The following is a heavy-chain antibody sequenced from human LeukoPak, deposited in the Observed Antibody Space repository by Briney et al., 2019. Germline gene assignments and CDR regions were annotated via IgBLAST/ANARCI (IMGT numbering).Heavy chain of an antibody. D-gene: IGHD5-18*01. Sequence: GSLRLSCAASGFTFSSYSMNWVRQAPGKGLEWVSSISSSSSYIYYADSVKGRFTISRDNAKNSPYLQMNSLRAEDTAVYYCARDLQLSPKRRYYFDYWGQGTLVTVSS. CDR3: ARDLQLSPKRRYYFDY. CDR2: ISSSSSYI. V-gene: IGHV3-21*01. J-gene: IGHJ4*02. CDR1: GFTFSSYS.